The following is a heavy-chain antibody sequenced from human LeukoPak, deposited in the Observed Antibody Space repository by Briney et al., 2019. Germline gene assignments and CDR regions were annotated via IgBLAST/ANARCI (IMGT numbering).Heavy chain of an antibody. CDR1: GFPFSSYS. V-gene: IGHV3-48*01. J-gene: IGHJ4*02. Sequence: GGSLRLSCAASGFPFSSYSMNWVRQAPGKGLEWVSYISSSSSTIYYADSVKGRFTISRDNAKNSLYLQMNSLRAEDTAVYYCAKDREGTTFDNWGQGTLVTVSS. CDR3: AKDREGTTFDN. D-gene: IGHD1-7*01. CDR2: ISSSSSTI.